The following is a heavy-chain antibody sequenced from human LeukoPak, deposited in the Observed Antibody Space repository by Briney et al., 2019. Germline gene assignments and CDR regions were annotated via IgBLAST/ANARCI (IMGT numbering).Heavy chain of an antibody. Sequence: ASVKVSCKASGYTFTSYAMNWGRQAPGQGLEWMGWINTNTGNPTYAQGFTGRFVFSLDTSVSTAYLQISSLKAEDTAVYYCARVVPAAISPWFDPWGQGTLVTVSS. J-gene: IGHJ5*02. CDR1: GYTFTSYA. CDR3: ARVVPAAISPWFDP. V-gene: IGHV7-4-1*02. D-gene: IGHD2-2*01. CDR2: INTNTGNP.